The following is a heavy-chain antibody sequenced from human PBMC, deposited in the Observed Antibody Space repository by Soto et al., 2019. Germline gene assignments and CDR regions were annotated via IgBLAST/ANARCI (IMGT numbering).Heavy chain of an antibody. V-gene: IGHV3-30*18. Sequence: PGGSLRLSCAASGFSFDSYSMHWVRQAPGKGLEWVAVISYDGSNKYYADSVKGRFTISRDNSKNTLYLQMNSLRAEDTAVYYCAKFGYGSSWYSFHYYYGMDVWGQGTTVTVSS. CDR2: ISYDGSNK. CDR3: AKFGYGSSWYSFHYYYGMDV. CDR1: GFSFDSYS. D-gene: IGHD6-13*01. J-gene: IGHJ6*02.